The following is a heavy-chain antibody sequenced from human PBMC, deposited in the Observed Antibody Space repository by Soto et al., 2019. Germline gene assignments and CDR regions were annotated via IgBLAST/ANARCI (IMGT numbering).Heavy chain of an antibody. Sequence: LRLSCAASGFTFSSYSMNWVRQAPGKGLEWVSSISSSSSYIYYADSVKGRFTISRDNAKNSLYLQMNSLRAEDTAVYYCARRFWSGYPSYYYYGMDVWGQGTTVTVSS. D-gene: IGHD3-3*01. CDR1: GFTFSSYS. CDR2: ISSSSSYI. V-gene: IGHV3-21*01. J-gene: IGHJ6*02. CDR3: ARRFWSGYPSYYYYGMDV.